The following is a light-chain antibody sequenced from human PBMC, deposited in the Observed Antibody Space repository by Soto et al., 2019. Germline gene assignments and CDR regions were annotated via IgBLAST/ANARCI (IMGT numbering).Light chain of an antibody. CDR3: QQYSSSSWT. J-gene: IGKJ1*01. Sequence: DIVMTQSPLFLPATPGETASMSCRSSQSLLHSNGKNYLAWYQQKPGKPPKFLIYDASSLESGVPARFSGSGFGTVFTLTISSLEPDDVAIYYCQQYSSSSWTFGQGTKVDIK. V-gene: IGKV2-28*01. CDR1: QSLLHSNGKNY. CDR2: DAS.